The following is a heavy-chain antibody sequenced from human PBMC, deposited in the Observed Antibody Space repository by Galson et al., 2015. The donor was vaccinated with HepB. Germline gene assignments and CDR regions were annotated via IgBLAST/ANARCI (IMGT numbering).Heavy chain of an antibody. CDR2: IIPIYDTT. V-gene: IGHV1-69*13. Sequence: SVKVSCKASGGTFSSYAFTWVRQAPGQGLEWMGGIIPIYDTTNYAQNFQGRVTNTADESTSTVYMELSSLRSEDTAVYYCARGQLQHEVSWFDPWGQGTLVTVSS. CDR1: GGTFSSYA. CDR3: ARGQLQHEVSWFDP. J-gene: IGHJ5*02. D-gene: IGHD6-6*01.